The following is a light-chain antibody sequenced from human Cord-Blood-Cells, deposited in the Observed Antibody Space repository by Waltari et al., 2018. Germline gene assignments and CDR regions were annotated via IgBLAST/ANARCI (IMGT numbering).Light chain of an antibody. CDR3: AAWDDSLNGWV. Sequence: QSVLTKPPSASGTPGQRVTISCSGSSSNIGSNTATWYQQLPGTAPKLLSYSNNQRPSWVPDRFSGSKSGTSASLAISGLQSEDEADYYCAAWDDSLNGWVFGGGTKLTVL. J-gene: IGLJ3*02. V-gene: IGLV1-44*01. CDR1: SSNIGSNT. CDR2: SNN.